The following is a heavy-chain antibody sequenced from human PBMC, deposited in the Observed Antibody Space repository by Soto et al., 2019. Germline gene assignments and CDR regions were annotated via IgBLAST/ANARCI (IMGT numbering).Heavy chain of an antibody. V-gene: IGHV4-34*01. CDR3: ARESHDILTGPPWVWYFDL. CDR2: INDRGSI. CDR1: GGSFSGYY. J-gene: IGHJ2*01. Sequence: QVQLQQWGAGPLRPLETLSLTCGVSGGSFSGYYWAWIRQSPGKGLEWIGEINDRGSINYNPSLKRRVRISLDTSKNHSALNLRSVTAADTAVYYCARESHDILTGPPWVWYFDLWGRGTLVTVSS. D-gene: IGHD3-9*01.